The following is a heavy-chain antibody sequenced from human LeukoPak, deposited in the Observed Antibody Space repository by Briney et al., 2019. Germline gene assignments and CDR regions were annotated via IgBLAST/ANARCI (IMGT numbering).Heavy chain of an antibody. CDR3: QVAALNLGTFDI. V-gene: IGHV1-24*01. D-gene: IGHD2-15*01. CDR2: FNPKDDEI. CDR1: GYTLTELS. Sequence: ASVKVSCKVSGYTLTELSLNWVRRAPGKGLEWMGTFNPKDDEIIYAQNFQGRVTMTRNTSISTAYMELSSLRSEDTAVYYCQVAALNLGTFDIWGQGTMVTVSS. J-gene: IGHJ3*02.